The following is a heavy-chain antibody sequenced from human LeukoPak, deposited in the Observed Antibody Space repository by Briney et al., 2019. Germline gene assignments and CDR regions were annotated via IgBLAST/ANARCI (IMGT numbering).Heavy chain of an antibody. CDR1: GGSFSGYY. CDR3: ARGDYGKAFDI. D-gene: IGHD4-17*01. J-gene: IGHJ3*02. V-gene: IGHV4-34*01. CDR2: INHSGST. Sequence: SETLSLTCAVYGGSFSGYYWSWIRQPPGKGLEWTGEINHSGSTNYNPSLKSRVTISVDTSKNQFSLKLSSVTAADTAVYYCARGDYGKAFDIWGQGTMVTVSS.